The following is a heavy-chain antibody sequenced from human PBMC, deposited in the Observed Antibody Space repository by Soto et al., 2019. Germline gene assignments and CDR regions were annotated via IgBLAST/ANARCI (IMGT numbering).Heavy chain of an antibody. CDR2: MYHSGST. CDR3: ARVPDY. D-gene: IGHD2-2*01. J-gene: IGHJ4*02. Sequence: QLQLQESGSGRLKPSQTLSLTCAVSGGSISSGVYSWSCIRQPPGKGLEWIGYMYHSGSTYYNPSLKSRVTISIDRSKNQFSLKLSSVTAADTAVYSCARVPDYWGQGILVTVSS. CDR1: GGSISSGVYS. V-gene: IGHV4-30-2*01.